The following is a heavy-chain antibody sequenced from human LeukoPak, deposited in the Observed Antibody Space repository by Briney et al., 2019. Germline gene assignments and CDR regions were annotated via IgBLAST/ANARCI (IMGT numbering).Heavy chain of an antibody. CDR3: AKRAGDYGSGSYYKEYYFDY. V-gene: IGHV3-23*01. CDR1: GFTFSSYD. Sequence: GGSLRLSCAASGFTFSSYDMSWVRQAPGKGLEWVSAISGSGGRTYYAASVKGRFTIDRDNSKNTVFLQMNSLRPDDTAVYYCAKRAGDYGSGSYYKEYYFDYWGQGTLVTVSS. D-gene: IGHD3-10*01. J-gene: IGHJ4*02. CDR2: ISGSGGRT.